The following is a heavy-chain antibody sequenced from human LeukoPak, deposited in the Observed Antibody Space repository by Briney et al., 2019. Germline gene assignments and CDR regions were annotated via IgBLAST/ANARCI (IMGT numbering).Heavy chain of an antibody. Sequence: SETLSLTCAVFGGSFSGYFWSWIRQPPGKGLEWIGEINESGSTNYNPSLKSRVTISIDTSKNHFSLKLSSVTAADTAVYYCASALGYYISGSYSYYFDYWGHGTLVTVSS. CDR2: INESGST. V-gene: IGHV4-34*01. CDR1: GGSFSGYF. J-gene: IGHJ4*01. CDR3: ASALGYYISGSYSYYFDY. D-gene: IGHD3-10*01.